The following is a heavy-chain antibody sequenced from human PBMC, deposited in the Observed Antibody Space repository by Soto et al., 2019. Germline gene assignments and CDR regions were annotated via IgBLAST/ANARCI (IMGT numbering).Heavy chain of an antibody. CDR3: ARDFLAYCGGDCYSYDAFDI. CDR2: IIPIFGTA. CDR1: GGTFSSYA. V-gene: IGHV1-69*06. Sequence: GASVKVSCKASGGTFSSYAISWVRQAPGEGLEWMGGIIPIFGTANYAQKFQGRVTITADKSTSTAYMELSSLRSEDTAVYYCARDFLAYCGGDCYSYDAFDIWGQGTMVTVSS. J-gene: IGHJ3*02. D-gene: IGHD2-21*02.